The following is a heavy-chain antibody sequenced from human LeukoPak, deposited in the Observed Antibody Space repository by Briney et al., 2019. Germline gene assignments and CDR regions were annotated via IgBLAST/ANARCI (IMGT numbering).Heavy chain of an antibody. CDR2: INPDGSEK. J-gene: IGHJ4*02. Sequence: PGGSLRLSCAASGFSLRNYWMSWVRQAPGKGPEWVANINPDGSEKYYVDSVKGRFTISRDNSKNTLYLQMNSLRAEDTAVYYCAKPAAGYSSGWYDGPDHFDYWGQGTLVTVAS. D-gene: IGHD6-19*01. CDR1: GFSLRNYW. CDR3: AKPAAGYSSGWYDGPDHFDY. V-gene: IGHV3-7*01.